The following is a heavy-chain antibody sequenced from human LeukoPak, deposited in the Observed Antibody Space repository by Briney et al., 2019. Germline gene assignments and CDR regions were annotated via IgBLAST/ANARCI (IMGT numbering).Heavy chain of an antibody. CDR2: IYYSGST. CDR1: GGSISSGDYY. J-gene: IGHJ4*02. D-gene: IGHD3-9*01. Sequence: KTSETLSLTCTVSGGSISSGDYYWGWIRQPPGKGLEWIGSIYYSGSTYYNPSLKSRVTISVDTSKNQFSLKLSSVTAADTAVYYCARQILHYDILAGYPLYYFDYWGQGTLVTVSS. CDR3: ARQILHYDILAGYPLYYFDY. V-gene: IGHV4-39*01.